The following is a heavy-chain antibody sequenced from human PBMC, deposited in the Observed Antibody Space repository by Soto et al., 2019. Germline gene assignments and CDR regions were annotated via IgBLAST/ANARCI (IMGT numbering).Heavy chain of an antibody. V-gene: IGHV5-51*01. D-gene: IGHD3-10*01. CDR3: VRPLLSYGSILHAFDI. J-gene: IGHJ3*02. Sequence: GESLKISCKGSGYSFTSYWIGWVRQMPGKGLEWMGIIYPGDSDTRYSPSFQGQVTISADKSISTAYLQWSSLKDSDTVLFFCVRPLLSYGSILHAFDIWGQGTMVTVSS. CDR2: IYPGDSDT. CDR1: GYSFTSYW.